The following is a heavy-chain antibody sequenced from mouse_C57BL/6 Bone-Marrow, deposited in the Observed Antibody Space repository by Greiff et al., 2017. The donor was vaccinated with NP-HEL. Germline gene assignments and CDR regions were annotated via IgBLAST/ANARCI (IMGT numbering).Heavy chain of an antibody. V-gene: IGHV3-1*01. CDR3: ARSNWDYFDY. Sequence: EVKVEESGPGMVKPSQSLSLTCTVTGYSITSGYDWHWIRHFPGNKLEWMGYISYSGSTNYNPSLKSRISITHDTSKNHFFLKLNSVTTEDTATDYCARSNWDYFDYWGQGTTLTVSS. J-gene: IGHJ2*01. CDR1: GYSITSGYD. D-gene: IGHD4-1*01. CDR2: ISYSGST.